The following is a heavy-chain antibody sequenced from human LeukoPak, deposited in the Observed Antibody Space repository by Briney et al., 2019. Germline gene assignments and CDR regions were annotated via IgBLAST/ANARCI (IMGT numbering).Heavy chain of an antibody. J-gene: IGHJ5*02. CDR1: GYIFTSYG. D-gene: IGHD6-6*01. CDR2: ISAYNGNT. CDR3: ARDLGYSSSWWFDP. Sequence: ASVKVSCKASGYIFTSYGISWVRQAPGQGLEWMGWISAYNGNTNYAQKLQGRVTMTTDTSTSTAYMELRSLRSDDTAVYYCARDLGYSSSWWFDPWGQGTLVTVSS. V-gene: IGHV1-18*01.